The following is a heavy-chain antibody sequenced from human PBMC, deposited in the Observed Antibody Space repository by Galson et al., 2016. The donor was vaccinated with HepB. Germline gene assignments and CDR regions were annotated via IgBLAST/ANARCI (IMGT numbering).Heavy chain of an antibody. Sequence: SVKVSCKASGGTFSSYGHSWVRQAPGQGLEWMEGIIPIFDTANYAQKFQGRVTITADESTSTVYMELTSLRSEDTAIYYCARDHDGGSYLYWGQGTLVTVSS. CDR1: GGTFSSYG. V-gene: IGHV1-69*13. CDR2: IIPIFDTA. D-gene: IGHD1-26*01. CDR3: ARDHDGGSYLY. J-gene: IGHJ4*02.